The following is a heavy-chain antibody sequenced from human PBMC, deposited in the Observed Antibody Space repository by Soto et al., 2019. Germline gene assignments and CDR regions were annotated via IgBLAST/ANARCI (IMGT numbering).Heavy chain of an antibody. CDR3: AKDGRGSGSHYTSFGY. J-gene: IGHJ4*02. CDR1: GFTVGNNY. D-gene: IGHD3-10*01. V-gene: IGHV3-53*01. CDR2: IYSTGTT. Sequence: EVQLVESGGGLIQPGGSLKLSCAASGFTVGNNYMSWVRQAPGKGLEWVSLIYSTGTTKYADSVKGRFTVSRDNAKNTLYLQMNSLSAKDTAVYYCAKDGRGSGSHYTSFGYWGQGTLVTVSS.